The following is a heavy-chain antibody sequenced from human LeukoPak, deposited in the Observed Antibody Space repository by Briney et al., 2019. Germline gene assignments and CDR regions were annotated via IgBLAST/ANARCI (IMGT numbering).Heavy chain of an antibody. CDR2: INPNSGGT. CDR3: ARDYLWWELSYYFDY. J-gene: IGHJ4*02. Sequence: ASVKVSCKASGYTFTGYYMHWVRQAPGQGLEWMGWINPNSGGTNYAQKFQGRVTMTRDTSISTAYMELSRLRSDDTAVYYCARDYLWWELSYYFDYWGQGTLVTVSS. D-gene: IGHD1-26*01. V-gene: IGHV1-2*02. CDR1: GYTFTGYY.